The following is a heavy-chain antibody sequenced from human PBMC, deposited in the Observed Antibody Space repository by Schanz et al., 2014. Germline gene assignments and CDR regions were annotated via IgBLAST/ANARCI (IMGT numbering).Heavy chain of an antibody. J-gene: IGHJ3*02. CDR1: GGSISSSSYY. V-gene: IGHV4-61*05. CDR2: IYNSGKT. D-gene: IGHD3-10*01. CDR3: ARVVLGGDAFDI. Sequence: QLQLQESGPGLVKPSETLSLTCTVSGGSISSSSYYWGWIRQPAGKGLEWIGRIYNSGKTNYNPSLESRVSMSVDTSKKQLSLKLRSVSAADTAVYYCARVVLGGDAFDIWGQGTMVTVSS.